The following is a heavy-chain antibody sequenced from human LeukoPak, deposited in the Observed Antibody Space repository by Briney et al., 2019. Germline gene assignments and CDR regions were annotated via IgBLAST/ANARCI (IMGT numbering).Heavy chain of an antibody. J-gene: IGHJ4*02. V-gene: IGHV1-69*06. Sequence: SVKVSCKASGGTFSSYAICWVRQAPGQGLEWMGGIIPIFGTANYAQKFQGRVTITADKSTSTAYMELSSLRSEDTAVYYCARAHYDILTGYYPFDYWGQGTLVTVSS. CDR2: IIPIFGTA. D-gene: IGHD3-9*01. CDR3: ARAHYDILTGYYPFDY. CDR1: GGTFSSYA.